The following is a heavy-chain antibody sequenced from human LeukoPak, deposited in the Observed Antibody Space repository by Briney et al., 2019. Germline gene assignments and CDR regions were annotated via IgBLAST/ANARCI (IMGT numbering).Heavy chain of an antibody. V-gene: IGHV3-9*03. Sequence: GGSLRLSCAASGFTFDDYAMHWVRQAPGKGLEWVSGISWNSGSIGYADSVKGRFTISRDNAKNSLYLQMNSLRAEDMALYYCAKGTGDYETSDAFDIWGQGTMVTVSS. CDR1: GFTFDDYA. CDR2: ISWNSGSI. D-gene: IGHD4-17*01. J-gene: IGHJ3*02. CDR3: AKGTGDYETSDAFDI.